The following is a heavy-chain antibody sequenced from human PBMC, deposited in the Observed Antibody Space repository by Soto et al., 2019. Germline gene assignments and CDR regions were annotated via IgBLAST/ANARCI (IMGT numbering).Heavy chain of an antibody. V-gene: IGHV3-74*01. CDR2: IDNDGGTT. J-gene: IGHJ4*02. Sequence: EVQLVESGGGSVQPGGSLRLSCAASGFTFSSYFMYWVRQAPGKGLVWVSRIDNDGGTTNYADSVKGRFTISRDNAKNTLYLQMNSLRAEETAVYYCTRGYYGPDYWGQGTLVTVSS. CDR1: GFTFSSYF. CDR3: TRGYYGPDY. D-gene: IGHD3-10*01.